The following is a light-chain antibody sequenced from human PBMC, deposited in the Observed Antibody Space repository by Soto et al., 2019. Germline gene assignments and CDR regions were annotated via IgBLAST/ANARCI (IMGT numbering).Light chain of an antibody. J-gene: IGKJ2*01. CDR3: KQYNNWPPT. CDR2: GAS. Sequence: EIVMTQSPATLSVSPGERATLSCRASQSVSSNLAWYQQKPGQAPRLLIYGASTRATGIPARFSGSGSGTDFTLTISSLQSEDFAVYYCKQYNNWPPTFGKGTKLEIK. V-gene: IGKV3-15*01. CDR1: QSVSSN.